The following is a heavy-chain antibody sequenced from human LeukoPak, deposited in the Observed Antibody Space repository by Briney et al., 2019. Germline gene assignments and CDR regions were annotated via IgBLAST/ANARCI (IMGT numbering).Heavy chain of an antibody. J-gene: IGHJ4*02. CDR1: GYTFSSYS. CDR3: VRLRRNSDTSGFYYYYDY. Sequence: GGSLRLSCAASGYTFSSYSINWVRQAPGKGLEWVSSISVRSNYIYYADSVRGRFSISRDDARDSLYLQMNSLRAEDTAVYYCVRLRRNSDTSGFYYYYDYWGQGTLVTVS. CDR2: ISVRSNYI. V-gene: IGHV3-21*01. D-gene: IGHD3-22*01.